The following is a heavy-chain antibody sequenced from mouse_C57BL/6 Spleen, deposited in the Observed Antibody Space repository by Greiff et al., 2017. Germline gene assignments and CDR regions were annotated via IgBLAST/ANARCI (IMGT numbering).Heavy chain of an antibody. V-gene: IGHV1-81*01. Sequence: QVQLQQSGAELARPGASVKLSCKASGYTFTSYGISWVKQRTGQGLEWIGEIYPRSGNTYYNEKFKGKATLTADKSSSTAYMELRSLTSEDSAVYFCARVGDSNYEDYYAMDYWGQGTSGTVSS. CDR1: GYTFTSYG. J-gene: IGHJ4*01. D-gene: IGHD2-5*01. CDR2: IYPRSGNT. CDR3: ARVGDSNYEDYYAMDY.